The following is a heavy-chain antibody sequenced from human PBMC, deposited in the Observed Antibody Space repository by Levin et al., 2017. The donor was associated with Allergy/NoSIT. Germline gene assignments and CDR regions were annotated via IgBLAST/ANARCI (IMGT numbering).Heavy chain of an antibody. J-gene: IGHJ4*02. CDR2: IYPGDSDT. CDR3: ARNLLGPFGVVDY. Sequence: GGSLRLSCKGSGYSFTSYWIGWVRQMPGKGLEWMGIIYPGDSDTRYSPSFQGQVTISADKSISTAYLQWSSLKASDTAMYYCARNLLGPFGVVDYWGQGTLVTVSS. CDR1: GYSFTSYW. D-gene: IGHD3-3*01. V-gene: IGHV5-51*01.